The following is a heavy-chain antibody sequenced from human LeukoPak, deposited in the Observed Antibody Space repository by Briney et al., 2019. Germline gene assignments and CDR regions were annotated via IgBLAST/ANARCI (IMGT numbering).Heavy chain of an antibody. V-gene: IGHV4-38-2*01. CDR1: GYSISSGYY. J-gene: IGHJ5*02. Sequence: SETLSLTCAVSGYSISSGYYWGWIRQPPGKGLEWIGSIYHSGSTYYNPSLKSRVTISVDTSKNQFSLKLSSVTAADTAVYYCASTRGYYDSSGYLSNWFDPWGQGTLVTVSS. CDR2: IYHSGST. D-gene: IGHD3-22*01. CDR3: ASTRGYYDSSGYLSNWFDP.